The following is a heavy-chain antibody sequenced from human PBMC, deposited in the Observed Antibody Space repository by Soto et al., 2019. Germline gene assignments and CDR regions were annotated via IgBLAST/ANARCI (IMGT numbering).Heavy chain of an antibody. CDR1: GGSISSYY. V-gene: IGHV4-59*08. CDR3: ARHLLLYYYDSSGYYLRDAFDI. J-gene: IGHJ3*02. CDR2: IYYSGST. D-gene: IGHD3-22*01. Sequence: SETLSLTCTVSGGSISSYYWSWIRQPPGKGLEWIGYIYYSGSTNYNPSLKSRVTISIDTSKNQFSLKLSSVTAADTAVYYCARHLLLYYYDSSGYYLRDAFDIWGQGTMVTVSS.